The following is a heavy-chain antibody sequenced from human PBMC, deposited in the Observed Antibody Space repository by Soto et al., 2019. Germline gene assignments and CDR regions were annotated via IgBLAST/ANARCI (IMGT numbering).Heavy chain of an antibody. CDR1: GFSFSIYG. D-gene: IGHD5-18*01. CDR2: MSYDGSDI. Sequence: QVQLVESGGGVVQPGRSLRLSCVASGFSFSIYGMHWVRQAPGKGLEWVTVMSYDGSDINYADSVKGRFTISRDNSKNTVYLQMNSLRTEDTAVYYCAKPGYSYSYFDYWGQGTLVTVSS. V-gene: IGHV3-30*18. CDR3: AKPGYSYSYFDY. J-gene: IGHJ4*02.